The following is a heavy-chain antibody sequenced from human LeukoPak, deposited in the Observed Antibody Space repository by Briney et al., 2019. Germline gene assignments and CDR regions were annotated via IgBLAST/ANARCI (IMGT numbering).Heavy chain of an antibody. J-gene: IGHJ6*03. Sequence: SETLSLTCAVYGGSFSGYYWSWIRQPPGKGLEWIGKINHSGSTNYNPSLKSRVTISVDTSKNQFSLKLSSVTAADTAVYYCARRTIFGVVSSPRGYYMDVWGKGTTVTVSS. CDR2: INHSGST. V-gene: IGHV4-34*01. D-gene: IGHD3-3*01. CDR3: ARRTIFGVVSSPRGYYMDV. CDR1: GGSFSGYY.